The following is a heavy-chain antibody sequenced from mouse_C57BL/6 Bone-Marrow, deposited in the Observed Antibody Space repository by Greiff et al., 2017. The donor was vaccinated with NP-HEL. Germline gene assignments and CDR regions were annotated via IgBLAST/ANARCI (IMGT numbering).Heavy chain of an antibody. D-gene: IGHD2-1*01. V-gene: IGHV14-4*01. CDR1: GFNITDDY. J-gene: IGHJ3*01. CDR3: TTYDGNYEFAY. Sequence: EVQLQQSGAELVRPGASVKLSCTASGFNITDDYMHWVKQRPEQGLEWIGWIDPENGDTEYASKFQGKATITADTSSNTAYLQLSSLTSEDTAVYYCTTYDGNYEFAYWGQGTLVTVSA. CDR2: IDPENGDT.